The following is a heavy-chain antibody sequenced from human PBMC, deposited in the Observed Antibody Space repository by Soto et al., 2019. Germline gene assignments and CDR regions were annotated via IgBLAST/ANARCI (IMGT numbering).Heavy chain of an antibody. V-gene: IGHV4-34*01. CDR3: ARYAYFTIFGVPRRYWFDP. Sequence: PSETLSLTCAVYGGSFSCYYWIWIRQPPGKGLEWVGEINHSGSTNYNPSLKSRVTISVDTSKNQFSLKLSSVTAADTAVYYCARYAYFTIFGVPRRYWFDPWGQGTLVTVSS. J-gene: IGHJ5*02. CDR2: INHSGST. CDR1: GGSFSCYY. D-gene: IGHD3-3*01.